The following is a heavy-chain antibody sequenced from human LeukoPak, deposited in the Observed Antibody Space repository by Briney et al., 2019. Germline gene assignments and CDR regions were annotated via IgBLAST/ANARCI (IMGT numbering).Heavy chain of an antibody. Sequence: ASVKVSCKASGYTFTGYYMHWVRQAPGQGLEWMGWINPNSGGTNYAQKFQGRVTMTRDTSISTAYMELSRLRSDDTAVYYCARHVVRCPVCSGWPDYFDYWGQGTLVTVSS. CDR2: INPNSGGT. CDR1: GYTFTGYY. D-gene: IGHD6-19*01. CDR3: ARHVVRCPVCSGWPDYFDY. J-gene: IGHJ4*02. V-gene: IGHV1-2*02.